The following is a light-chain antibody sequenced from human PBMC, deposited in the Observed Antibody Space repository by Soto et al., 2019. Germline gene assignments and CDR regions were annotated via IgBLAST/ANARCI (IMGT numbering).Light chain of an antibody. Sequence: EIVLTQSPGTLSLSPGERATLSCRASQSVSRSYLAWYQQKPVQDPRLLIYGASIRSTGIPNRFSGSGSGTDFILTISRLEPEYFAVYYCRQYGSSPYTFGQGTKLEIK. CDR2: GAS. CDR3: RQYGSSPYT. J-gene: IGKJ2*01. CDR1: QSVSRSY. V-gene: IGKV3-20*01.